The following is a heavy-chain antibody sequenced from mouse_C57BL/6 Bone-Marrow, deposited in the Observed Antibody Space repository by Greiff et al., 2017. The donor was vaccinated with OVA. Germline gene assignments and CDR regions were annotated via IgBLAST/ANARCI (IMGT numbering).Heavy chain of an antibody. CDR2: IDPSDSYT. V-gene: IGHV1-69*01. Sequence: QVHVKQPGAELVMPGASVKLSCKASGYTFTSYWMHWVKQRPGQGLEWIGEIDPSDSYTNYNQKFKGKSTLTVDKSSSTAYMQLSSLTSEDSAVYYCARELYSNYVFDYWGQGTTLTVSS. J-gene: IGHJ2*01. D-gene: IGHD2-5*01. CDR1: GYTFTSYW. CDR3: ARELYSNYVFDY.